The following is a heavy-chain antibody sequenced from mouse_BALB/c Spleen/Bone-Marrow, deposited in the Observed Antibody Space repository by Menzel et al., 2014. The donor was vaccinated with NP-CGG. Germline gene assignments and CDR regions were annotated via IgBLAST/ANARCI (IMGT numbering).Heavy chain of an antibody. CDR1: GLTFSNYG. CDR3: VRGNYGNYVDYFDF. CDR2: INGNGGST. D-gene: IGHD2-1*01. V-gene: IGHV5-6-3*01. Sequence: EVHLVESGGGLVQPGGSLKLSCAASGLTFSNYGMSWVRPTPDKRLELVATINGNGGSTYYPDSVKGRFTISRDTAKNTLYLQMSSLKSEETAMYYCVRGNYGNYVDYFDFWGQGTTLTVSS. J-gene: IGHJ2*01.